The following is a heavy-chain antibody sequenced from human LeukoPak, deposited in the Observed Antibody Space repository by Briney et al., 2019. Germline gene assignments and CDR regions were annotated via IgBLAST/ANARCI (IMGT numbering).Heavy chain of an antibody. CDR1: GGSISSYY. V-gene: IGHV4-59*12. CDR2: IYYSGST. CDR3: AREIIVARGAFDI. J-gene: IGHJ3*02. D-gene: IGHD5-12*01. Sequence: SETLSLTCTVSGGSISSYYWSWIRQPPGKGLEWIGYIYYSGSTNYNPSLKSRVTISVDMSKNQFSLKLSSVTAADTAVYYCAREIIVARGAFDIWGQGTMVTVSS.